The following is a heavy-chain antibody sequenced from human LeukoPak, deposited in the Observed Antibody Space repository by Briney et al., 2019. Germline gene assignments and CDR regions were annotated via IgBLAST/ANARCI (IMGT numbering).Heavy chain of an antibody. Sequence: SETLSLTCTVSGYSISSGYYWGWIRQPPGKGLEWIGSIYHSGSTYYNPSLKSRVTISVDTSKNQFSLKLSSVTAADTAVYYCVREEVGAGFDYWGQGTLVTVSS. V-gene: IGHV4-38-2*02. CDR1: GYSISSGYY. D-gene: IGHD1-26*01. CDR2: IYHSGST. J-gene: IGHJ4*02. CDR3: VREEVGAGFDY.